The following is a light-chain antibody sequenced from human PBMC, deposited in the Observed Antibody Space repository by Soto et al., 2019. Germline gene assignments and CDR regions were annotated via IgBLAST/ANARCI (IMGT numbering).Light chain of an antibody. CDR1: SSDVGSYNL. J-gene: IGLJ1*01. Sequence: SVLTQPASVSGSPGQSITISCTGTSSDVGSYNLVSWYQHHPGKAPKLMIYEVSKRPSGVSNRFSGSKSGNTASLTISGLQAEDEAVYYCCSYAGSSTFPYVFGTGTKVTVL. CDR2: EVS. CDR3: CSYAGSSTFPYV. V-gene: IGLV2-23*02.